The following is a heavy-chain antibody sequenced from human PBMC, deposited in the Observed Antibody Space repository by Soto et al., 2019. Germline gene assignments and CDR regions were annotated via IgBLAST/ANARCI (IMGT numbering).Heavy chain of an antibody. Sequence: ASVKVSCKASGYTFTAYYIHWVREAPGQGLELMGWINPNSGGTNYAQKFQGRVTMTRDTSISTAYMDLSRLRSDDTTVYYCAVTENWNNLFDYWGQGTLVTVSS. CDR3: AVTENWNNLFDY. D-gene: IGHD1-1*01. V-gene: IGHV1-2*02. J-gene: IGHJ4*02. CDR1: GYTFTAYY. CDR2: INPNSGGT.